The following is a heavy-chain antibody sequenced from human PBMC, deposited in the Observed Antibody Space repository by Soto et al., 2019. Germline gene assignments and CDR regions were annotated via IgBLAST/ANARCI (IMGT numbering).Heavy chain of an antibody. D-gene: IGHD4-4*01. J-gene: IGHJ4*02. CDR2: IYYGGST. Sequence: PSGTLSLTCTFSRGSLSSYYWSWIRPSPGKGLDWIGYIYYGGSTKYKPSLKSRVTISADTSKNQFSLKVSSATAADTAVYYCARHSNRNYGLSYFDYWGRGALVTVSS. CDR1: RGSLSSYY. CDR3: ARHSNRNYGLSYFDY. V-gene: IGHV4-59*08.